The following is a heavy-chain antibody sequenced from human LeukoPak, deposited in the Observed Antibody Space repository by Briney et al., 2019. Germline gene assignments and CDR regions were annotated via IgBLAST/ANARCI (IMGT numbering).Heavy chain of an antibody. Sequence: GGSLRLSCAASGFTFSSYRMNWFRQAPGKGLEWVSSISGSSSSIYYVDSVKGRFTISRDNAKNSLYLQMNSLRAEDTAVYYCAKMSSTSLWGQGTLVTVSS. CDR1: GFTFSSYR. CDR3: AKMSSTSL. V-gene: IGHV3-21*01. D-gene: IGHD2-2*01. CDR2: ISGSSSSI. J-gene: IGHJ4*02.